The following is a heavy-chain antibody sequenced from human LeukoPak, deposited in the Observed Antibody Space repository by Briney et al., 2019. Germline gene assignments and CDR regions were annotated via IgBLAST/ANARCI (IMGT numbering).Heavy chain of an antibody. Sequence: GGSLRLSCAAFGFTFSSYAMSWVRQAPGKGLEWVSAISGSGGSTYYADSVKGRFTISRDNSKNTLYLQMNSLRAEDTAVYYCAKGRDSSSFGHYGMDVWGQGTAVTVSS. CDR1: GFTFSSYA. D-gene: IGHD6-13*01. J-gene: IGHJ6*02. V-gene: IGHV3-23*01. CDR2: ISGSGGST. CDR3: AKGRDSSSFGHYGMDV.